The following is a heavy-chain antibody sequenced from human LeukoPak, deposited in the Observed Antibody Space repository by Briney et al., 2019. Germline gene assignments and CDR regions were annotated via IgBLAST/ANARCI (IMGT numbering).Heavy chain of an antibody. CDR3: ARDTGGYGPVFDFDY. J-gene: IGHJ4*02. D-gene: IGHD5-12*01. CDR1: GGSISSSSYY. V-gene: IGHV4-39*02. Sequence: SETLSLTCTVSGGSISSSSYYWGWIRQPPGKGLEWIGSIYYSGSTYYNPSLKSRVTISVDTSKNQFSLKLSSVTAADTAVYYCARDTGGYGPVFDFDYWGQGTLVTVSS. CDR2: IYYSGST.